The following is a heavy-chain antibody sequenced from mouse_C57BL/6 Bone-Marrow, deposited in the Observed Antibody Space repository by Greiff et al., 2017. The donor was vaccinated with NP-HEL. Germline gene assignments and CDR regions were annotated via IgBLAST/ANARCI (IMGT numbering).Heavy chain of an antibody. J-gene: IGHJ2*01. CDR1: GYTFTSYW. CDR2: LDPSDSST. CDR3: ARTDY. Sequence: QVQLQQPGAELVMPGASVKLSCKASGYTFTSYWMHWVKQRPGQGLEWIGELDPSDSSTNYNQKFKGKSTLTVDKSSSTAYMQLSSLTSEDSAVYYCARTDYWGQGTTLTVSS. V-gene: IGHV1-69*01.